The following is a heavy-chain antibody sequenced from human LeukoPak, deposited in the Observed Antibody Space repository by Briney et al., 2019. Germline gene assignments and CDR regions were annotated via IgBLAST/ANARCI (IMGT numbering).Heavy chain of an antibody. CDR3: ASTDIVVVPAALNHNWFDP. Sequence: SETLSLTCTVSGGSVSSNGYFWNWIRQPPGKGLEWIGYIYNRGSTNYNPSLKSRVTISVDTSNNQFSLRLSSVTAADTAVYYCASTDIVVVPAALNHNWFDPWGQGTLVTVSS. CDR2: IYNRGST. J-gene: IGHJ5*02. CDR1: GGSVSSNGYF. V-gene: IGHV4-61*08. D-gene: IGHD2-2*01.